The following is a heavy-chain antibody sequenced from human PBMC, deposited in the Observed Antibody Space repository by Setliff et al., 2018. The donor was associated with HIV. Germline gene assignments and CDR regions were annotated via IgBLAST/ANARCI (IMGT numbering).Heavy chain of an antibody. V-gene: IGHV4-4*09. CDR3: ARRIDDSGSFPDKNGFDT. CDR2: IFASETT. Sequence: SETLSLTCTVSGGSINNYCWNWIRQPPGRGLEWIGFIFASETTKYNPSLQSRVTMSIDTSKNRFSLKLTSVTAADTAVYYCARRIDDSGSFPDKNGFDTWGQGSLVTVSS. D-gene: IGHD3-10*01. J-gene: IGHJ5*02. CDR1: GGSINNYC.